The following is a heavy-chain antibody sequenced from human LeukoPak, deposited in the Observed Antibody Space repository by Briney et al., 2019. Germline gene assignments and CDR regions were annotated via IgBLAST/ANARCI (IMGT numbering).Heavy chain of an antibody. Sequence: PGGSLRLSCAASGFTFSSYWMSWVRQAPGKGLEWVANIMQDGSEKYYVDSVKGRFTISRDNAKNSLYLQMNSLRAEDTAVYYCARDDCSSISCYHNWFDPWGQGTLVTVSS. CDR3: ARDDCSSISCYHNWFDP. V-gene: IGHV3-7*01. CDR1: GFTFSSYW. J-gene: IGHJ5*02. D-gene: IGHD2-2*01. CDR2: IMQDGSEK.